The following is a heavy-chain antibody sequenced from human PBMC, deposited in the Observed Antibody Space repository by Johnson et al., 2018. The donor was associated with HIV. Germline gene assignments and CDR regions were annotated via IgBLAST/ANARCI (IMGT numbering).Heavy chain of an antibody. D-gene: IGHD3-22*01. V-gene: IGHV3-74*03. CDR2: INDAGTST. Sequence: VQLVESGGGLVKPGGSLRLSCAASGFTFSSYWMHWVRQAPGKGLMWVSRINDAGTSTQYADSVKGRFTISRDNAKNTLYLQMNSLRAEDTAVYYCARDSSGYLLADAFDIWGQGTMVTVSS. CDR3: ARDSSGYLLADAFDI. J-gene: IGHJ3*02. CDR1: GFTFSSYW.